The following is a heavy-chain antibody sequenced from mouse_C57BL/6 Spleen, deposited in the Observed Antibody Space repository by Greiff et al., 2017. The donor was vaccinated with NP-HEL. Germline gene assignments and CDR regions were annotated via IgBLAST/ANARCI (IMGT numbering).Heavy chain of an antibody. J-gene: IGHJ3*01. CDR1: GYTFTSYW. CDR3: ARSGLRRETSFAY. Sequence: VQLQQPGAELVRPGTSVKLSCKASGYTFTSYWMHWVKQRPGQGLEWIGVIDPSDSYTNYNQKFKGKATLTVDTSSSTAYMQLSSLTSEDSAVYYCARSGLRRETSFAYWGQGTLVTVSA. V-gene: IGHV1-59*01. D-gene: IGHD2-4*01. CDR2: IDPSDSYT.